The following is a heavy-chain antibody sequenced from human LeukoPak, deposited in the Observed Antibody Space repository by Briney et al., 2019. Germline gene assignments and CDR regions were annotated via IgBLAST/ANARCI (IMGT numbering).Heavy chain of an antibody. V-gene: IGHV4-59*11. CDR1: GGSISSHY. CDR3: ARGRYSGYGRWFDP. Sequence: SETLSLTCTVSGGSISSHYWSWIRQPPGKGLEWIGYIYYSGSTNYNPSLKSRVTISVDTSKNQFSLKLSSVTAADTAVYYCARGRYSGYGRWFDPWGQGTLVTVSS. J-gene: IGHJ5*02. D-gene: IGHD5-12*01. CDR2: IYYSGST.